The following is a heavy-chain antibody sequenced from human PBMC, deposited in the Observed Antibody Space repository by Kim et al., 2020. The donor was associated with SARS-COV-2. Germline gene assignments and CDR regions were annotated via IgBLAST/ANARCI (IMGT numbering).Heavy chain of an antibody. D-gene: IGHD6-19*01. CDR3: ARVAVTVTGYLQH. CDR2: INGSSGNT. V-gene: IGHV1-3*01. J-gene: IGHJ1*01. CDR1: GYTFTNYH. Sequence: ASVKVSCKASGYTFTNYHLHWLRQAPGQRLEWMGFINGSSGNTRYSQRFQGRVTITRDTSASTVYMELSSLRSEDTGIFYCARVAVTVTGYLQHGGQGTRVSVS.